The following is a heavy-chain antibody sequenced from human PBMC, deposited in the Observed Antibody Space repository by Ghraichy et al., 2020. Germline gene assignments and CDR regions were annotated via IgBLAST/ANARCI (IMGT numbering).Heavy chain of an antibody. V-gene: IGHV3-66*01. CDR3: ASARIKNDY. J-gene: IGHJ4*02. CDR1: GFTVSSNF. D-gene: IGHD2/OR15-2a*01. Sequence: GGSLRLSCAASGFTVSSNFMSWVRQAPGKGLEWVSLIYSHGDTYYEDSVKGRFTISSDSSENTLFLQMNSLTTEDSGVYYCASARIKNDYWGQGTLVTVSS. CDR2: IYSHGDT.